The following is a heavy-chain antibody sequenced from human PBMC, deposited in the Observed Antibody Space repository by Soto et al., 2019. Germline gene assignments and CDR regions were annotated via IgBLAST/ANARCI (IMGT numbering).Heavy chain of an antibody. J-gene: IGHJ4*02. CDR2: FDPEDGET. D-gene: IGHD3-10*01. Sequence: ASVKVSCKVSGYTLTDLSMHWVRQAPGKGLEWMGGFDPEDGETIYAQKFQGRVTMTADTSTSTAYMELSSLRSEDTAVYYCARNSHEEYGSGSYYLSDFWGQGILVTVSS. CDR1: GYTLTDLS. CDR3: ARNSHEEYGSGSYYLSDF. V-gene: IGHV1-24*01.